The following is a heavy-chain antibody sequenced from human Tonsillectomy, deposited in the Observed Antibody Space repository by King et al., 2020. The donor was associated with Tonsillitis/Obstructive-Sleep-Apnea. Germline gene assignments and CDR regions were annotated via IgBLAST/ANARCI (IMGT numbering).Heavy chain of an antibody. CDR1: GYRFTSNW. CDR2: IDPSDSYT. D-gene: IGHD3-3*01. CDR3: ARHGERDDFWSGLGTGDWFDP. Sequence: VQLVESGVEVKKPGESLRISCRGSGYRFTSNWISWVRQMPGKGLEWMGRIDPSDSYTNYSPSFQGHVTISTDKSISTAYLQWSSLKASDTAIYYCARHGERDDFWSGLGTGDWFDPWGQGTLVTVSS. J-gene: IGHJ5*02. V-gene: IGHV5-10-1*01.